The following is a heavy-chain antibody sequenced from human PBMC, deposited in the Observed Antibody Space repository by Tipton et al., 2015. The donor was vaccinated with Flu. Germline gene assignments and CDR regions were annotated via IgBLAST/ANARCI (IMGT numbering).Heavy chain of an antibody. CDR3: ARGAVAGTLDY. J-gene: IGHJ4*02. CDR1: GGSISSYY. D-gene: IGHD6-19*01. CDR2: IYYSGST. V-gene: IGHV4-59*01. Sequence: TLSLTYTVSGGSISSYYWSWIRQPPGKGLEWIGYIYYSGSTNYNPSLKSRVTISVDTSKNQFSLKLSSVTAADTAVYYCARGAVAGTLDYWGQGTLVTVSS.